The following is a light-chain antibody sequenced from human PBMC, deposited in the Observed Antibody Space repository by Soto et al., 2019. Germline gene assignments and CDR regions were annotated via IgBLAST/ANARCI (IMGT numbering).Light chain of an antibody. J-gene: IGKJ1*01. CDR2: DAS. Sequence: DIQIPQSPSTQSASVRDTVTITFRARQSINRWLAWYQHKPGKPPKLLIYDASSSESGVPSRFSGSGSGTDFTLTISSLQPDDFATYYCQQYNTYWTFGQGTKVDI. CDR3: QQYNTYWT. V-gene: IGKV1-5*01. CDR1: QSINRW.